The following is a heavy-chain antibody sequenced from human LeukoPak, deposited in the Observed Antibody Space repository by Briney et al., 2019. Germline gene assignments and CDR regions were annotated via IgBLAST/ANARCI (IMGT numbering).Heavy chain of an antibody. CDR3: ARVAPHYYDSSGYALDY. V-gene: IGHV4-61*02. J-gene: IGHJ4*02. CDR2: IYTSGST. CDR1: GGSISSGSYY. Sequence: SGTLSLTCAVSGGSISSGSYYWSWIRQPAGKGLEWIGRIYTSGSTNYNPSLKSRVTISVDTSKNQFSLKLSSVTAADTAVYYCARVAPHYYDSSGYALDYWGQGTLVTVSS. D-gene: IGHD3-22*01.